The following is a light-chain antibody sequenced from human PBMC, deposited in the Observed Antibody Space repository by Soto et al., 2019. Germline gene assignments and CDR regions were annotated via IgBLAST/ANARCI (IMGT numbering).Light chain of an antibody. J-gene: IGLJ1*01. CDR1: SSDVGGYNY. Sequence: QSVLTQPPSASGSPGQSVAISCTGTSSDVGGYNYVSWYQQHPGKAPKLMIYEVNKRPSGVPDRFSGSKSGNTASLTVSGLQAEDEADYYCSSYAGSSNVLGTGIKVTVL. CDR3: SSYAGSSNV. CDR2: EVN. V-gene: IGLV2-8*01.